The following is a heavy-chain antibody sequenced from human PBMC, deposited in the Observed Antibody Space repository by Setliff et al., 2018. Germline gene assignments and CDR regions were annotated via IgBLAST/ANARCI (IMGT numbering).Heavy chain of an antibody. D-gene: IGHD3-22*01. Sequence: LRLSCAASGFVFSTYDMNWVRQAPGKGLEWVSSISHSNTYIYYADSVKGRFTISRDNATNSLYLQMNSLRAEDTAVYYCARGNFYYFDRTGRGPNWFDPWGQGTLVTVS. CDR1: GFVFSTYD. V-gene: IGHV3-21*01. CDR2: ISHSNTYI. J-gene: IGHJ5*02. CDR3: ARGNFYYFDRTGRGPNWFDP.